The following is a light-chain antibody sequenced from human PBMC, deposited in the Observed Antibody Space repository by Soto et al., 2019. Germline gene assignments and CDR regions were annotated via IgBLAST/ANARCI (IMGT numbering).Light chain of an antibody. CDR3: HQFNGFPLT. V-gene: IGKV1-13*02. CDR2: DAS. Sequence: IQLTQSPSSLSASVGDRVTITCRAGQDIGSALAWYQQRPGKAPKLLLYDASNLEAGVPSRFSGSGSGTDFTLTITSLRPEDFATYPCHQFNGFPLTFGGGTKVQIK. CDR1: QDIGSA. J-gene: IGKJ4*01.